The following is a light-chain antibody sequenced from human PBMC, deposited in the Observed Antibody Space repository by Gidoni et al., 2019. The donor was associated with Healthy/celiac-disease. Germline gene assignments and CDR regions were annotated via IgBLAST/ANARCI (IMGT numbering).Light chain of an antibody. V-gene: IGKV4-1*01. CDR3: QQYYSTPFT. CDR2: WAS. J-gene: IGKJ3*01. CDR1: QSVLYSSNNKNY. Sequence: IVLTPSPDSLAVSLGERATINCKSSQSVLYSSNNKNYLAWYQQKPGQPPKLLIYWASTRESGVPERFSGSGSGTEFTLTISSLQAEDGAVYYCQQYYSTPFTFXPXTKVDIK.